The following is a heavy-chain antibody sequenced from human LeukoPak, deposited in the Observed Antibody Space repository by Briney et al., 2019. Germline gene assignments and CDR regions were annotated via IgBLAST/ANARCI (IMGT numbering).Heavy chain of an antibody. Sequence: ASVKVSCKASGYTFTGYYMHWVRQAPGQGLEWTGWINPNSGGTNYAQKFQGRVTMTRDTSISTAYMELSRLRSDDTAVYYCASSRSGYSSGWYSRQLDYWGQGTLVTVSS. D-gene: IGHD6-19*01. CDR1: GYTFTGYY. CDR3: ASSRSGYSSGWYSRQLDY. V-gene: IGHV1-2*02. J-gene: IGHJ4*02. CDR2: INPNSGGT.